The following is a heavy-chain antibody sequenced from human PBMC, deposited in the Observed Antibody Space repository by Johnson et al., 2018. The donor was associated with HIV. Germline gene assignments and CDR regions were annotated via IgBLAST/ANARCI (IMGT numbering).Heavy chain of an antibody. Sequence: VQLVESGGGLVQPGRSLKLSCAASGFTFDDYAMHWVRQTPGKGLEWVSGINWNGGSTGYADSVKGRFTISRDNSKNTLYLQMNSLRAEDTAVYYCAKDQGIEMAGYDGFDIWGQGTMVTVSS. J-gene: IGHJ3*02. V-gene: IGHV3-9*01. CDR3: AKDQGIEMAGYDGFDI. CDR2: INWNGGST. D-gene: IGHD5-24*01. CDR1: GFTFDDYA.